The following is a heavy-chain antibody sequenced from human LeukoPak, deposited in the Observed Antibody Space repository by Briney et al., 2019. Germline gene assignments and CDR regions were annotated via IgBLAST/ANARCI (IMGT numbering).Heavy chain of an antibody. Sequence: ASVKVSCTASGYTFPDYYMHWVRQAPGQGLEWMGWINPKNGGTFYPQSFQGRITMTRDTSISTVYMELSSLLSADTAAYYCARETDILTGYYKYWDQGIVVTVSS. V-gene: IGHV1-2*02. CDR3: ARETDILTGYYKY. CDR2: INPKNGGT. J-gene: IGHJ4*01. CDR1: GYTFPDYY. D-gene: IGHD3-9*01.